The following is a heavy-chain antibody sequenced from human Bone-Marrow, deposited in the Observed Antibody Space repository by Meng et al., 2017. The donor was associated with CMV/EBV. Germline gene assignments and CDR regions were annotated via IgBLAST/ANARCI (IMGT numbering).Heavy chain of an antibody. CDR3: ARDKVPGGSSSFDY. J-gene: IGHJ4*02. CDR2: MSSAGSI. CDR1: GFTFSTSP. V-gene: IGHV3-30*01. D-gene: IGHD6-13*01. Sequence: AASGFTFSTSPLHWVRQAPGKGLEWVAVMSSAGSIYYADSVKGRFTISRDSSKNTLSLQMNNLRAEDTAMYYCARDKVPGGSSSFDYWGQGTLVTVSS.